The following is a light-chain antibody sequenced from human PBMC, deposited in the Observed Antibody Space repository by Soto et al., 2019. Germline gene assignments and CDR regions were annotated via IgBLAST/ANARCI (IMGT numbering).Light chain of an antibody. J-gene: IGLJ3*02. Sequence: VLTQHPSASGSPGRSVTISCSGTSSDVGDYNSVSWYQQHPGKAPKLMIYEVSKRPSGVPDRFSGSKSGNAASLTVSGLQAEDEADYYCCSYAGSNIWVFGGGTKVTVL. CDR2: EVS. V-gene: IGLV2-8*01. CDR3: CSYAGSNIWV. CDR1: SSDVGDYNS.